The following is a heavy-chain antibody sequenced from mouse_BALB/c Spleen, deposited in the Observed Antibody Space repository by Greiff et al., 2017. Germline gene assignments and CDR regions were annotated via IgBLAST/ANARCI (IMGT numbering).Heavy chain of an antibody. D-gene: IGHD2-4*01. CDR1: GFTFSSYG. Sequence: EVKLVESGGDLVKPGGSLKLSCAASGFTFSSYGMSWVRQPPDKRLEWVATISSGGSYTYYPDSVKGRFTISRDNAKNTLYLQMSSLMSEDTAMYYCARHDEYERGFAYWGQGTLVTVSA. CDR2: ISSGGSYT. V-gene: IGHV5-6*01. CDR3: ARHDEYERGFAY. J-gene: IGHJ3*01.